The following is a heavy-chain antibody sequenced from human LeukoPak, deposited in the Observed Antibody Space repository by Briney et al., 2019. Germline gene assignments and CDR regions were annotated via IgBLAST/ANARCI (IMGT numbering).Heavy chain of an antibody. CDR2: IYHSGST. D-gene: IGHD3-10*01. CDR3: ARSELLWFGGVNSGFDY. V-gene: IGHV4-61*08. Sequence: SETLSLTCTVSGGSISSGGYYWSWIRQPPGKGLEWIGYIYHSGSTNYNPSLKSRVTISIDTSRTQFSLKLSSVTAADTAVYYCARSELLWFGGVNSGFDYWGQGTLVTVSS. J-gene: IGHJ4*02. CDR1: GGSISSGGYY.